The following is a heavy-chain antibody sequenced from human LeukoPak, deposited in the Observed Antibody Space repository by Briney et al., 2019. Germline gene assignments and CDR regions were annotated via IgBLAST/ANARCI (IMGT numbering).Heavy chain of an antibody. Sequence: GGSLRLSCAASGFTVSSNYMSWVRQAPGKGPEGVSVIYSGGSTYYADCVKGRFTISRDNSKNTLYLQMNSLRAEDTAVYYCARDLDVVVRAAMGAFEIWGQGTMVTVSS. CDR1: GFTVSSNY. V-gene: IGHV3-66*01. CDR2: IYSGGST. CDR3: ARDLDVVVRAAMGAFEI. D-gene: IGHD2-2*01. J-gene: IGHJ3*02.